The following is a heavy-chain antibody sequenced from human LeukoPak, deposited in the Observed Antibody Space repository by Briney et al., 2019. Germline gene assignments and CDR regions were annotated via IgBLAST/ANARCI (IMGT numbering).Heavy chain of an antibody. CDR2: IYYRGST. CDR1: GGSISSYY. Sequence: SETLSLPCSVSGGSISSYYWRWIRQPPGQGLEWIGYIYYRGSTNYNPSLECRVTISVDTSKNQFSLKLSSVTAADTAVYYCARWGLGDFANFDYWGQGTLVTVSS. D-gene: IGHD3-16*01. V-gene: IGHV4-59*01. CDR3: ARWGLGDFANFDY. J-gene: IGHJ4*02.